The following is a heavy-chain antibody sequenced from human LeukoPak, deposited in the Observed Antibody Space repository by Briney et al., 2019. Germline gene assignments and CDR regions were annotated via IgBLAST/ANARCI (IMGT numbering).Heavy chain of an antibody. J-gene: IGHJ4*02. CDR1: GFTVSTNY. D-gene: IGHD1-7*01. CDR2: IHSGGST. Sequence: GVSLRLSCAVSGFTVSTNYMSWVRQAPGKGLEWVSVIHSGGSTYYADSVKGRFTISRDSSKNTLFLQMNSLRAEDTAVYYCARVRGSGTTYDYWGQGTLVTVSS. V-gene: IGHV3-66*02. CDR3: ARVRGSGTTYDY.